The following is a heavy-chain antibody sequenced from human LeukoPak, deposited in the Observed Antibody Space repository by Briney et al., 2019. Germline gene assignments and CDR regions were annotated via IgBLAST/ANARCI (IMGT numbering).Heavy chain of an antibody. J-gene: IGHJ5*02. V-gene: IGHV4-59*08. CDR1: GGSISSYY. CDR2: IYYSGST. Sequence: PSETLSLTCTVSGGSISSYYWSWIRQPPGKGLEWIGYIYYSGSTNYNPSLKSRVTISVDTSKNQFSLKLSSVTAADTAVYYCARARSSSSHWFDPWGQGTLVTVSS. CDR3: ARARSSSSHWFDP. D-gene: IGHD6-6*01.